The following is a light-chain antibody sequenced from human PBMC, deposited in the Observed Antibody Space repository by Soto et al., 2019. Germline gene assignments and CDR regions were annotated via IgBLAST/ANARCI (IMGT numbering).Light chain of an antibody. CDR3: QQFDNWT. Sequence: DILMTQSPATLSVSPGERATLSCRASQSVGSNLAWYQHKPGQSPRLLIYGASTRATGVPARFSGSGSGTEFTRTISSLQSEDFAVYYCQQFDNWTFGQGTKVEL. CDR1: QSVGSN. V-gene: IGKV3-15*01. J-gene: IGKJ1*01. CDR2: GAS.